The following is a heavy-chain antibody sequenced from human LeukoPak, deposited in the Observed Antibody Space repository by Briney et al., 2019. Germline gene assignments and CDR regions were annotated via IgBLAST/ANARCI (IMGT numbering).Heavy chain of an antibody. CDR3: ARDGGMAAAGTHFDY. D-gene: IGHD6-13*01. J-gene: IGHJ4*02. CDR2: INPSGGST. Sequence: VASVNVSCKASGYTFTSYYMHWVRQAPGQGLEWMGIINPSGGSTSYAQKFQGRVTITADESTSTAYMELSSLRSEDTAVYYCARDGGMAAAGTHFDYWGQGTLVTVSS. V-gene: IGHV1-46*01. CDR1: GYTFTSYY.